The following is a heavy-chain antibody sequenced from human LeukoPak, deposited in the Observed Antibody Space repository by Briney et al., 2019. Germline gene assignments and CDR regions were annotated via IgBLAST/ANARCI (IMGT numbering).Heavy chain of an antibody. J-gene: IGHJ4*02. Sequence: GGSLRLSCAASGFTFSTYSMNWVRQAPGKGLEWVSSITSSSSYIYYADSVKGRFTISRDNSKNTLYLQMNSLRAEDTAVYYCAKDREYSSSPIDYWGQGTLVTVSS. D-gene: IGHD6-6*01. CDR1: GFTFSTYS. V-gene: IGHV3-21*01. CDR2: ITSSSSYI. CDR3: AKDREYSSSPIDY.